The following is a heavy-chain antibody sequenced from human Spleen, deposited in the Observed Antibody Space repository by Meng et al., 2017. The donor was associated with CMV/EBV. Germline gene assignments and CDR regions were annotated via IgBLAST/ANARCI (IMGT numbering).Heavy chain of an antibody. CDR1: GGSITSYY. V-gene: IGHV4-59*01. D-gene: IGHD2-2*01. CDR2: IYYTGST. Sequence: GSLRLSCVVSGGSITSYYWSWIRQPPGKGLEWIGYIYYTGSTNYNPSLKSRVTISKDTSKNQFSLKLSSVTAADTAVYYCARGSSTSLLGFDYWGQGTLVTVSS. CDR3: ARGSSTSLLGFDY. J-gene: IGHJ4*02.